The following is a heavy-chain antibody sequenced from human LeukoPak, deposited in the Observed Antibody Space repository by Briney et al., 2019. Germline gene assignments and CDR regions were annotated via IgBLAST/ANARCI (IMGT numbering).Heavy chain of an antibody. CDR1: DFSFITYA. D-gene: IGHD3-10*01. V-gene: IGHV3-23*01. CDR2: ISGGGDAT. J-gene: IGHJ4*02. CDR3: ARDSPMLRGPLVIYYFDF. Sequence: GGSLRLSCAASDFSFITYAMSWVRQAPGKGLEWVSTISGGGDATHYADSVKGRFTISRDNSKNTLYLQMNSLRVEDTAVYYCARDSPMLRGPLVIYYFDFWGQGTLVTVSS.